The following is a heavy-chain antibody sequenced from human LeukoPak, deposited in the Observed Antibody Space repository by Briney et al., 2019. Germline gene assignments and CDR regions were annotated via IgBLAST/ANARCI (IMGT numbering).Heavy chain of an antibody. D-gene: IGHD3-10*01. V-gene: IGHV3-9*01. Sequence: GRSLRLSCEASGFTFHDYAMHWVRQAPGKGLEWVSGISWNNGLIGYGDSVRGRFTISRDNAKNSLYLQMNSLRPEDTAFYYCAKDLLAVPATIGSWGQGTLVTVSS. CDR3: AKDLLAVPATIGS. CDR2: ISWNNGLI. CDR1: GFTFHDYA. J-gene: IGHJ4*02.